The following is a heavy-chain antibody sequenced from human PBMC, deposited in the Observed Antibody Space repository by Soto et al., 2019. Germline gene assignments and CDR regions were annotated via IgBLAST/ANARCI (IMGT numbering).Heavy chain of an antibody. CDR3: ARDQRTGGYCSGGSCYSGAYYYYYGMDV. Sequence: ASVKVSCKASGYTFTSYALHWVLQAPGQRLEWMGWINAGNGNTKYSQKFQGRVTITRDTSASTAYMELSSLRSEDTAVYYCARDQRTGGYCSGGSCYSGAYYYYYGMDVWGQGTTVTVSS. CDR2: INAGNGNT. CDR1: GYTFTSYA. D-gene: IGHD2-15*01. V-gene: IGHV1-3*01. J-gene: IGHJ6*02.